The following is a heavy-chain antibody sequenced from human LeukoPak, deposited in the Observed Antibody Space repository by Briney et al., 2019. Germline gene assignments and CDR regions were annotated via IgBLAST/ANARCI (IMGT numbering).Heavy chain of an antibody. CDR1: GGSISGGGYY. CDR2: IYYSGST. J-gene: IGHJ4*02. V-gene: IGHV4-31*03. Sequence: SQTLSLTCTVSGGSISGGGYYWSWIRQHPGKGLEWIGYIYYSGSTYYNPSLKSRVTISVDTSKNQFSLKLSSVTAADTAVYYCARGRIQLWFSLFDYWGQGTLVTVSS. D-gene: IGHD5-18*01. CDR3: ARGRIQLWFSLFDY.